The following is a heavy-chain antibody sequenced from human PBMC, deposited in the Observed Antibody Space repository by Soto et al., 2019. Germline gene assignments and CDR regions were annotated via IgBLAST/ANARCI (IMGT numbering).Heavy chain of an antibody. J-gene: IGHJ5*02. Sequence: PGGSRRLSGSPSGFTFRNYAMDWVRRAPGKGLQCVAAISSNGGSTYYTDPVKGRFTISRDNSKNTLYLQMRSLRPEDTAVYYCVSPFDPWGQGTLVTVSS. CDR2: ISSNGGST. V-gene: IGHV3-64D*06. CDR1: GFTFRNYA. CDR3: VSPFDP.